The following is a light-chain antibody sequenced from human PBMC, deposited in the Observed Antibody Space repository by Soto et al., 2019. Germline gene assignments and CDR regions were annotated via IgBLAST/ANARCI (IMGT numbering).Light chain of an antibody. CDR2: GAS. Sequence: EIVLTQSPATLSVSPGERATLSCRASQSVQFNYVAWYQQKPGQAPRLLIYGASSRATGIPDRFSGSGSGMDFTLTISSLAPEDFAVYYCQQSGDSQWTFGQGNKVDIK. J-gene: IGKJ1*01. V-gene: IGKV3-20*01. CDR1: QSVQFNY. CDR3: QQSGDSQWT.